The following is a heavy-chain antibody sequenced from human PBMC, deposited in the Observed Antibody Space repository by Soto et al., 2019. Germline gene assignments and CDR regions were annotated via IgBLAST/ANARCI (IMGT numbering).Heavy chain of an antibody. Sequence: GGSLRLSCAASGFTVSSNYMSWVRQAPGKGLERVSLIYSGGSTYYADSVKGRFTISRDNSKNTLYLQMNSLRAEDTAVYYCARDPPYYDFRLVVWGQGT. CDR2: IYSGGST. D-gene: IGHD3-3*01. V-gene: IGHV3-66*01. CDR3: ARDPPYYDFRLVV. CDR1: GFTVSSNY. J-gene: IGHJ6*02.